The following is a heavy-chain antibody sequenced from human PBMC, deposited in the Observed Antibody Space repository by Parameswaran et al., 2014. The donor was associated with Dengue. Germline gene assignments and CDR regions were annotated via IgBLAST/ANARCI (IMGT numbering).Heavy chain of an antibody. J-gene: IGHJ6*03. CDR2: IWYDGSNK. Sequence: VRQAPGKGLEWVAVIWYDGSNKYYADSVKGRFTISRDNSKNTLYLQMNSLRAEDTAVYYCARSHGYYYYMDVWGKGTTVTVSS. CDR3: ARSHGYYYYMDV. V-gene: IGHV3-33*01.